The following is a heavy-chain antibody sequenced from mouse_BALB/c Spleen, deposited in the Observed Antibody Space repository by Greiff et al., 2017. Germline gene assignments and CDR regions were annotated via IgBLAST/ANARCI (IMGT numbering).Heavy chain of an antibody. Sequence: EVKLMESGPSLVKPSQTLSLTCSVTGDSITSGYWNWIRKFPGNKLEYMGYISYSGSTYYNPSLKSRISITRDTSKNQYYLQLNSVTTEDTATYYCARFDGNYPWFAYWGQGTLVTVSA. CDR3: ARFDGNYPWFAY. CDR2: ISYSGST. J-gene: IGHJ3*01. CDR1: GDSITSGY. D-gene: IGHD2-1*01. V-gene: IGHV3-8*02.